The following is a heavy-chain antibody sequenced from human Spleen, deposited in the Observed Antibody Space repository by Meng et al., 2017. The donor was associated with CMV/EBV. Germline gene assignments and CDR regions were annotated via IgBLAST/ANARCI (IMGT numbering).Heavy chain of an antibody. CDR2: IIPILGIA. CDR1: GGTFSSYT. J-gene: IGHJ4*02. V-gene: IGHV1-69*04. Sequence: SVKVSCKASGGTFSSYTISWVRQAPGQGLEWMGRIIPILGIANYAQKFQGRVTITADKSTSTAYMELSSLRAEDTAMYYCARDDYGDSDFDSWGQGTLVTVSS. D-gene: IGHD4-17*01. CDR3: ARDDYGDSDFDS.